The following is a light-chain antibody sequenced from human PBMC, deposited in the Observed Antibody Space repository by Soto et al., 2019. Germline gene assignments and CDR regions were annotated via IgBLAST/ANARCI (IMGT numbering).Light chain of an antibody. V-gene: IGKV3-11*01. CDR1: QSVGTY. CDR2: DAS. CDR3: QQRTNWPPVLT. J-gene: IGKJ3*01. Sequence: EIVLTQSPATLSLSPGERATLSCRASQSVGTYLAWYQQKPGQAPRLLIYDASNRATGILARFSGSGSGTDSTLNISSREPEDFAVYYCQQRTNWPPVLTFDPGTRLDIK.